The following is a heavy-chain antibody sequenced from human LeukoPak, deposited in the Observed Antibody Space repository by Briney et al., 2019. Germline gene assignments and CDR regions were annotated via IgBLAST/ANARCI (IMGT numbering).Heavy chain of an antibody. J-gene: IGHJ4*02. CDR1: GFTFDDYA. CDR2: INWNGGST. D-gene: IGHD3-3*01. V-gene: IGHV3-20*04. CDR3: ARVRGSGYRNSIDY. Sequence: GGSLRLSCAASGFTFDDYAMNWVRQAPGKGLEWVSGINWNGGSTYYRDSVKGRFTISRDNAKNSLYLQMNSLRAEDTALYYCARVRGSGYRNSIDYWGQGTLVTVSS.